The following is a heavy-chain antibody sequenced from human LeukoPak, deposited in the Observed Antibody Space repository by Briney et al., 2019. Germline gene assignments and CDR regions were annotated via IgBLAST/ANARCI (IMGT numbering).Heavy chain of an antibody. J-gene: IGHJ4*02. CDR1: GGTFSSYA. D-gene: IGHD2-21*01. CDR3: ARKGVAQSPFDY. V-gene: IGHV1-69*13. CDR2: IIPIFGTA. Sequence: ASVKVSCKASGGTFSSYAISWVRQAPGQGLEWMGGIIPIFGTANYAQKFRGRVTITADESTSTAYMELSSLRSEDTAVYYCARKGVAQSPFDYWGQGTLVTVSS.